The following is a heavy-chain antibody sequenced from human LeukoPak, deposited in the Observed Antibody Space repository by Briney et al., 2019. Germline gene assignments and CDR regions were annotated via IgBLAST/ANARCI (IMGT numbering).Heavy chain of an antibody. Sequence: ASVKVSCKVSGYALTELSMHWVRQAPGKGLEWMGGFDPEDGETIYAQKFQGRVTMTEDTSTDTAYMELSSLRSEDTAVYYCATALYCSSTRCYTGYFQHWGQGTLVTVSS. V-gene: IGHV1-24*01. D-gene: IGHD2-2*02. CDR1: GYALTELS. CDR2: FDPEDGET. CDR3: ATALYCSSTRCYTGYFQH. J-gene: IGHJ1*01.